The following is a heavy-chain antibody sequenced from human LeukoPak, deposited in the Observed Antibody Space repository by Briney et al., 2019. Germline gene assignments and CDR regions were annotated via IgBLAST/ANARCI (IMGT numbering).Heavy chain of an antibody. CDR3: ASQQLVHRGNDY. CDR2: INHSGST. J-gene: IGHJ4*02. D-gene: IGHD6-13*01. CDR1: GGSFSGYY. V-gene: IGHV4-34*01. Sequence: SETLSLTCAVYGGSFSGYYWSWIRQPPGKGLEWIGEINHSGSTTYNPSLKSRVTISVDTSKNQFSLKLSSVTAADTAVYYCASQQLVHRGNDYWGQGTLVTVSS.